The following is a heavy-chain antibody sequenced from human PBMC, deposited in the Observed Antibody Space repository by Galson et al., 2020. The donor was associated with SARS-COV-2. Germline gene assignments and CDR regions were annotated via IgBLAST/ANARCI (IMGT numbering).Heavy chain of an antibody. J-gene: IGHJ2*01. V-gene: IGHV4-59*11. CDR3: ASGYWYFDL. CDR1: GDSISSHY. CDR2: IYFSGST. Sequence: SATLSRTCTVSGDSISSHYWRWIRQSPGTGLEWIGYIYFSGSTNYNPSPKSRVVISEDSSKKQFSLKLSSLTAADTAVYYCASGYWYFDLWGRGTLVTVSS.